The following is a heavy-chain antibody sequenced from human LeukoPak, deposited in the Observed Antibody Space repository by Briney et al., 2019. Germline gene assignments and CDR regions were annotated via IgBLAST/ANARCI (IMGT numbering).Heavy chain of an antibody. CDR3: ARDLTFCTLYGSGSYFDE. J-gene: IGHJ4*02. Sequence: SETLSLTCTVSGGSISSSNSYWGWIRQPPGKGLEWIGSIYYGGSTSYNPSLKSRVTILIDMSKNQFSLRLSSVTAADTAVYYCARDLTFCTLYGSGSYFDEWGRGTLVTVSS. CDR1: GGSISSSNSY. V-gene: IGHV4-39*07. D-gene: IGHD3-10*01. CDR2: IYYGGST.